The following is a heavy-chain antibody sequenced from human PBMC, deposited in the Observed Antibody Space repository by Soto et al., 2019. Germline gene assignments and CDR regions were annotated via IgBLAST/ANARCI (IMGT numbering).Heavy chain of an antibody. Sequence: AGSPRLSCSPTGFTFSSYAMHWVRQAPGKRLEYVSAISSNGGSTYYADSVKGRFTISRDNSKNTLYLQMSSLRAEDTAVYYCGKERSRAVTTPCDYRGQGTLVT. CDR3: GKERSRAVTTPCDY. J-gene: IGHJ4*02. D-gene: IGHD4-17*01. CDR1: GFTFSSYA. V-gene: IGHV3-64D*06. CDR2: ISSNGGST.